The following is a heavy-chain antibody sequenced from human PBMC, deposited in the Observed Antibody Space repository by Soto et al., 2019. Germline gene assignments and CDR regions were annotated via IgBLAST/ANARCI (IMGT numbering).Heavy chain of an antibody. V-gene: IGHV3-23*01. Sequence: EVQLLESGGGLVQPGGSLRLSCAASGFTFSSFAMTWVRQAPGKGLEWVSSLTGSGDSTYYADSVKGRFTISRDNSKNTLYLQMNSLRADATALYSCAKGTAVTTGDMAYWGQGTLVTVSS. J-gene: IGHJ4*02. CDR3: AKGTAVTTGDMAY. CDR2: LTGSGDST. CDR1: GFTFSSFA. D-gene: IGHD4-17*01.